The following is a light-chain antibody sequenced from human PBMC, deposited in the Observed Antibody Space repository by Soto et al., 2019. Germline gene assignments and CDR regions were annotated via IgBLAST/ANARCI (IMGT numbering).Light chain of an antibody. CDR3: QQLTNFRFT. CDR2: GAS. Sequence: IKLNQSASSLPASVGDRVTITCRASQGVDKGLAWYQQRPGKAPQLLVYGASTLQSGVPSSFSGSGSRTDFTLTISSLQPEDFATYYCQQLTNFRFTFGQGTKLDIK. CDR1: QGVDKG. J-gene: IGKJ2*01. V-gene: IGKV1-9*01.